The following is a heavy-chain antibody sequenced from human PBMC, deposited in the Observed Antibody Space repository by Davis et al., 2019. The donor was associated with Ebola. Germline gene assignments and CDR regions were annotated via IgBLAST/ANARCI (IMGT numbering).Heavy chain of an antibody. CDR3: ARDHYGSGSYYRRFDY. D-gene: IGHD3-10*01. J-gene: IGHJ4*02. V-gene: IGHV4-30-2*01. CDR1: GGSISSGGYS. CDR2: IYHSGST. Sequence: PSETLSLTCAVSGGSISSGGYSWSWIRQPPGKGLEWIGYIYHSGSTSYNPSLKSRVTISVDRSKNQFSLQLNSVTPEDTAVYYCARDHYGSGSYYRRFDYWGQGTLVTVSS.